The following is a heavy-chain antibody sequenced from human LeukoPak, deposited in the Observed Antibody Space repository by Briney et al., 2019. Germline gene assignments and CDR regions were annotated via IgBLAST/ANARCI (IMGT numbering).Heavy chain of an antibody. J-gene: IGHJ6*03. CDR1: GYTFTSYY. D-gene: IGHD3-22*01. Sequence: ASVKVSCKASGYTFTSYYMHWVRQAPGQGLEWMGIINPSGGSTSYAQKFQGRVTMTRDTSTSTVYMELSSLRSEDTAVYYCARAPPYYYDSSGYYHYYYYMDVWGKGTTVTISS. V-gene: IGHV1-46*01. CDR2: INPSGGST. CDR3: ARAPPYYYDSSGYYHYYYYMDV.